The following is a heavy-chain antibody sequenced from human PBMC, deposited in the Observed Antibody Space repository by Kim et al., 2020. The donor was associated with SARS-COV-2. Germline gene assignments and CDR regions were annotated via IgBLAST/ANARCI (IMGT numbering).Heavy chain of an antibody. Sequence: SETLSLTCTVSGGSISSSSYYWGWIRQPPGKGLEWIGSIYYSGSTYYNPSLKSRVTISVDTSKNQFSLKLSSVTAADTAVYYCARPDSSSSYKAFDIWGQGTMVTVSS. CDR3: ARPDSSSSYKAFDI. D-gene: IGHD6-13*01. V-gene: IGHV4-39*01. CDR2: IYYSGST. CDR1: GGSISSSSYY. J-gene: IGHJ3*02.